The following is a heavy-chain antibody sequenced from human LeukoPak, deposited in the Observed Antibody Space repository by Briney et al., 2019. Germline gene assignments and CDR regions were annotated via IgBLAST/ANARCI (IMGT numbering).Heavy chain of an antibody. Sequence: GGSLRLSCAASALTFNKYAMSCVRHSPGKGLGWVSAIGRSGANSYYADSVKGRFTISRDNSKNTLFLQMNSLRGEDTAMYYCARVQGGGYRTADSWGQGTLVTVSS. CDR3: ARVQGGGYRTADS. V-gene: IGHV3-23*01. CDR1: ALTFNKYA. CDR2: IGRSGANS. D-gene: IGHD6-25*01. J-gene: IGHJ4*02.